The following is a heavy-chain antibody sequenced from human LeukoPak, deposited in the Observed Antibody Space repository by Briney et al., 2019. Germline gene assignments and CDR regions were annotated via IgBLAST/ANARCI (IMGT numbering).Heavy chain of an antibody. CDR2: ISWNSGSI. D-gene: IGHD3-9*01. CDR1: GFTFDDYA. V-gene: IGHV3-9*03. CDR3: AKDATGFSDFDY. Sequence: GGSLRLSCAASGFTFDDYAMHWVRQAPGKGLEWVSGISWNSGSIGYADSVKGRFTISRDNSKNTLYLQMNNLRADDMAVYYCAKDATGFSDFDYWGQGTLVTVSS. J-gene: IGHJ4*02.